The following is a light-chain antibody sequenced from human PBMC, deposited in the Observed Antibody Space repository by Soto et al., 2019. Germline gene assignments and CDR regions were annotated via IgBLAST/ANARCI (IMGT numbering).Light chain of an antibody. J-gene: IGLJ2*01. Sequence: QSALTQPASVSGSPGQSITISCTGTSSDVGGYNYVSWYQQHPGKAPKLMIYDVSNRPSGVSNRFSGSKSGNTASLTISGLQAEDEGDYYCSSYTSSSSVVFGGVTKVTVL. CDR2: DVS. CDR1: SSDVGGYNY. CDR3: SSYTSSSSVV. V-gene: IGLV2-14*01.